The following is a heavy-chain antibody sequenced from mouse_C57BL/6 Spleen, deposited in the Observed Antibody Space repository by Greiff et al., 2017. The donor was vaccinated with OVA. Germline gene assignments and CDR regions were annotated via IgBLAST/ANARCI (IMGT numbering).Heavy chain of an antibody. CDR2: IYPGDGDT. CDR3: ARGGNNWYFGV. Sequence: VQLQQSGAKLVKPGASVKISCKASGYAFSSYWMNWVKQRPGKGLEWIGQIYPGDGDTNYNGKFKGKATLTADKSSSTAYMQLSSLTSEDSAVYFCARGGNNWYFGVWGTGTTVTVSS. D-gene: IGHD2-1*01. J-gene: IGHJ1*03. CDR1: GYAFSSYW. V-gene: IGHV1-80*01.